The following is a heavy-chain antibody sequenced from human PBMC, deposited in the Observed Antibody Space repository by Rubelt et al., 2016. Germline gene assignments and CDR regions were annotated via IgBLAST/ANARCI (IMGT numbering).Heavy chain of an antibody. CDR2: HSAYNGNT. V-gene: IGHV1-18*01. CDR3: AREDDSSGFDY. J-gene: IGHJ4*02. D-gene: IGHD3-22*01. CDR1: GYTFTSYG. Sequence: QVQLVQSGAEVKKPGASVKVSCKASGYTFTSYGISWVRQAPGQGLEGMGWHSAYNGNTTVLRKLHGRLPMITDKSTSTAYMELRSLRSDDTAVYYCAREDDSSGFDYWGQGTLVTVSS.